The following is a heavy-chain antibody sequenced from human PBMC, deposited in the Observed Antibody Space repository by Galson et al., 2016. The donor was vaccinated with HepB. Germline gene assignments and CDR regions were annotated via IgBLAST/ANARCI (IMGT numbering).Heavy chain of an antibody. CDR2: ISYDGSHK. CDR1: GFTFSTYA. CDR3: ARPRRWPQYYYGLDV. Sequence: SLRLSCAASGFTFSTYAMHWARQAPGKGLEWVAVISYDGSHKHYRDSVKGRFTISRDNSKNTLYLQMNSLRREGTAVYYCARPRRWPQYYYGLDVWGQGTTVTVSS. J-gene: IGHJ6*02. V-gene: IGHV3-30-3*01. D-gene: IGHD5-24*01.